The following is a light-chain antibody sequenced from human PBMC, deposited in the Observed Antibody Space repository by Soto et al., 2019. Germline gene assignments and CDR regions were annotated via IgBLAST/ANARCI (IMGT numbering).Light chain of an antibody. CDR2: DVT. CDR3: SSFTSTSTYV. Sequence: QSVLTQPASVSGSPGQSITISCTGKSSVVGGYNYVSWYQQHPGKAPKLIICDVTNRPSGVSNRFSGSKSGSAASLTISGLQAEDEADYYCSSFTSTSTYVFGTGTKVTV. V-gene: IGLV2-14*01. CDR1: SSVVGGYNY. J-gene: IGLJ1*01.